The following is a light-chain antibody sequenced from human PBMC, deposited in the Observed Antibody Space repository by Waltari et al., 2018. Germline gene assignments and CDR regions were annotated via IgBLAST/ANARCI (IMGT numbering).Light chain of an antibody. V-gene: IGKV4-1*01. CDR3: HQYYNIPFT. CDR1: QSVLYSSNNKNY. J-gene: IGKJ3*01. Sequence: DIVMTQSPDSLAVSLGARATINCKSSQSVLYSSNNKNYLAWYQQKPGQPPKLLIYWVSTRESGVPDRLSGSGSGTDFTLTISSLQAEDVAVYYCHQYYNIPFTFGPGTKVDIK. CDR2: WVS.